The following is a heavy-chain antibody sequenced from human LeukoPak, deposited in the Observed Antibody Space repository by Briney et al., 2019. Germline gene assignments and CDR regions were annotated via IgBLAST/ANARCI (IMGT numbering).Heavy chain of an antibody. D-gene: IGHD4-17*01. J-gene: IGHJ4*02. CDR2: ISPSDGNT. Sequence: PGGSLRLSCAASGFTFSKYAMSWVRQAPGKGLEWVSAISPSDGNTFYGDSVKGRFTISKDNSKNTLSLQMNSLRAEDTALYYCAKDSSVPYGITEWGQGTLVTVSS. CDR1: GFTFSKYA. CDR3: AKDSSVPYGITE. V-gene: IGHV3-23*01.